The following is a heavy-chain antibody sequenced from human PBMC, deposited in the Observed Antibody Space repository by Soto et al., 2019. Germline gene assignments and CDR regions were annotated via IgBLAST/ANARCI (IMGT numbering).Heavy chain of an antibody. CDR3: ASGYGGTALDAFDI. J-gene: IGHJ3*02. CDR2: IYHSGST. CDR1: GGSISSGGYS. Sequence: SETLSLTCAVSGGSISSGGYSWSWIRQPPGKGLEWIGYIYHSGSTYYNPSLKSRVTISVDRSKNQFSLKLSSVTAADTAVYYCASGYGGTALDAFDIWGQGTMVTVSS. D-gene: IGHD2-15*01. V-gene: IGHV4-30-2*01.